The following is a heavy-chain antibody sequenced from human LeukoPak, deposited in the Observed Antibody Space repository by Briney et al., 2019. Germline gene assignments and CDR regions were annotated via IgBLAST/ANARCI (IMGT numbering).Heavy chain of an antibody. CDR3: ARDEYGSGSYYNYYYMDV. CDR2: IIPIFGTA. Sequence: SVKVSCKASGGTFISYAISWVRQAPGRGLEWMGGIIPIFGTANYAQKFQGRVTITTDESTSTAYMELSSLRSEDTAVYYCARDEYGSGSYYNYYYMDVWGKGTKVTVSS. D-gene: IGHD3-10*01. V-gene: IGHV1-69*05. J-gene: IGHJ6*03. CDR1: GGTFISYA.